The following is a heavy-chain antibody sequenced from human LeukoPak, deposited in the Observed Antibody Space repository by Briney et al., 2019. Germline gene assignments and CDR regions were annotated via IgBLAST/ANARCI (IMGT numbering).Heavy chain of an antibody. CDR3: ARGKSRGSHIDY. Sequence: SEALSLTCTVSGYSISSGYYWGWIRQPPGKGLEWIGSFYDSGNTYYNPSLKSRVTISVDTSKNQFSLKVRSVTAADTAVYFCARGKSRGSHIDYWGQGTLVTVSS. J-gene: IGHJ4*02. CDR1: GYSISSGYY. CDR2: FYDSGNT. D-gene: IGHD1-26*01. V-gene: IGHV4-38-2*02.